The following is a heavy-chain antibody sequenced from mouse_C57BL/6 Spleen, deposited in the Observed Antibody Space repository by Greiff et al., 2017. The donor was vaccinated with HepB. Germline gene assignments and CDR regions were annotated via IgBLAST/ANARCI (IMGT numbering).Heavy chain of an antibody. J-gene: IGHJ2*01. Sequence: EVQLVESGGDLVKPGGSLKLSCAASGFTFSSYGMSWVRQTPDKRLEWVATISSGGSYTYYPDSVKGRFTISRDNAKNTLYLQMSSLKSEDTAMYYCARQNVYYFDYWGQGTTLTVSS. V-gene: IGHV5-6*01. CDR1: GFTFSSYG. CDR2: ISSGGSYT. CDR3: ARQNVYYFDY.